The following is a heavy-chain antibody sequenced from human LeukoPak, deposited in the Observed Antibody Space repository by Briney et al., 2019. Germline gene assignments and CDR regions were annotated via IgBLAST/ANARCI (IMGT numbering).Heavy chain of an antibody. V-gene: IGHV4-59*02. J-gene: IGHJ4*02. D-gene: IGHD1-26*01. CDR1: NGAVKNYY. CDR3: ATLLYSGRRYHFDT. Sequence: SETLSLTCSVSNGAVKNYYWTWIRQPPGQGLEWVGNFLYSGTTTYKPSLDNRLTLSMDTSTNTVSLRLRSVTAADTAVYYCATLLYSGRRYHFDTWGQGTLVTVSS. CDR2: FLYSGTT.